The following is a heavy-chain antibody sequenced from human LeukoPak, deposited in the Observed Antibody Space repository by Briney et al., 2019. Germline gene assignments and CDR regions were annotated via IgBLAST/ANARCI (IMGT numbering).Heavy chain of an antibody. CDR2: ISAYNGNT. J-gene: IGHJ4*02. CDR1: GYTFTGYY. Sequence: GASVKVSCKASGYTFTGYYIHWVRQAPGQGLEWMGWISAYNGNTNYAQKLQGRVTMTTDTSTSTAYMELRSLRSDDTAVYYCARPLMGATFDYWGQGTLVTVSS. D-gene: IGHD1-26*01. CDR3: ARPLMGATFDY. V-gene: IGHV1-18*04.